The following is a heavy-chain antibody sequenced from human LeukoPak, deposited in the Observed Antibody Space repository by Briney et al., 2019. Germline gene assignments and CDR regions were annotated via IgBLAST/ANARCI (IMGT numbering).Heavy chain of an antibody. D-gene: IGHD5-18*01. V-gene: IGHV3-7*01. CDR1: GFTFSSYW. CDR3: ARDLRYSYGWGYYYYYYYMDA. CDR2: IKQDGNEK. J-gene: IGHJ6*03. Sequence: PGGSLRLSCAASGFTFSSYWMSWVRQAPGKGLEWVANIKQDGNEKYYVDSVKGRFTISRDNAKNSLYLQMHSLRAEDTAVYYCARDLRYSYGWGYYYYYYYMDAWGKGTTVTVSS.